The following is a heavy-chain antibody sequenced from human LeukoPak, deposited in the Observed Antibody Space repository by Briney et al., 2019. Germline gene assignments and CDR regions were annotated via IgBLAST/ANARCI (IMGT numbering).Heavy chain of an antibody. Sequence: GGSLRLSCAASGFPFSEYSMNWVRQAPGKGLEWISYIGISSGNTKYADSVKGRFTISGDNAKNSLYLQMNSLRVEDTAVYYCARDHNYAFDNWGQGTLVTVSS. D-gene: IGHD1-1*01. CDR3: ARDHNYAFDN. CDR1: GFPFSEYS. J-gene: IGHJ4*02. CDR2: IGISSGNT. V-gene: IGHV3-11*06.